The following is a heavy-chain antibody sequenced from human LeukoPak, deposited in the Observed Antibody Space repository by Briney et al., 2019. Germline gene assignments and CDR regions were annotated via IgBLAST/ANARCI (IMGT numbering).Heavy chain of an antibody. CDR3: ARGYGGNSGNDY. CDR2: IRYDGSNK. J-gene: IGHJ4*02. Sequence: PGGSLRLSCAASGFTFSSYGMHWVRQAPGKGLEWVAFIRYDGSNKYYADSVKGRFTISRDNSKNTLYLQMNSLRAEDTAVYYCARGYGGNSGNDYWGQGTLVTVSS. D-gene: IGHD4-23*01. V-gene: IGHV3-30*02. CDR1: GFTFSSYG.